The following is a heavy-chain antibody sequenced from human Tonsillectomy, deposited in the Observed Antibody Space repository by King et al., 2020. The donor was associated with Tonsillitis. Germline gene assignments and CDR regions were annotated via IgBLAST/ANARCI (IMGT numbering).Heavy chain of an antibody. CDR1: GGSISSSTYY. J-gene: IGHJ5*02. CDR2: IYYSGNT. CDR3: ARDSYYDSSGYPLGWFDP. D-gene: IGHD3-22*01. V-gene: IGHV4-39*02. Sequence: LQLQESGPGLVKPSETLSLTCTVSGGSISSSTYYWGWIRQPPGKGLEWIGSIYYSGNTYYTPSLKSRVTISVDTSKNQFSLRLNSVTAADTAVYYCARDSYYDSSGYPLGWFDPWGQGTLVTVSS.